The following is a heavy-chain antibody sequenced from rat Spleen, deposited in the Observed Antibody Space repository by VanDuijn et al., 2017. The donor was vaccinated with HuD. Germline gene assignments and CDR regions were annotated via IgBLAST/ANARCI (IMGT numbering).Heavy chain of an antibody. V-gene: IGHV5-29*01. CDR3: TSHASYSTYSPFVY. CDR1: GFIFSDYY. D-gene: IGHD1-2*01. J-gene: IGHJ3*01. CDR2: FSYDGGRN. Sequence: EVQLVESDGGLVQPGRSLKLSCAVSGFIFSDYYMAWVRQAPTKGLEWVATFSYDGGRNFYRDSVKGRFTISRDNAKSSLYLQMDSLRSGDTATYYCTSHASYSTYSPFVYWGQGTLVTVSS.